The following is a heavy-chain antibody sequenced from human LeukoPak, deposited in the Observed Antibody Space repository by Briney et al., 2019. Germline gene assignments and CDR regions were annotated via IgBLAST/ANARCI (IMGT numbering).Heavy chain of an antibody. J-gene: IGHJ4*02. CDR3: ARLLGYCSGGSCYADY. CDR1: GFTFSSYS. Sequence: GGSLRLSCAASGFTFSSYSMNWVRQAAGKGLEWVSYISSSSSTIYYADSVKGRFTISRDNAKNSLYLQMNSLRAEDTAVYYCARLLGYCSGGSCYADYWGQGTLVTVSS. V-gene: IGHV3-48*04. D-gene: IGHD2-15*01. CDR2: ISSSSSTI.